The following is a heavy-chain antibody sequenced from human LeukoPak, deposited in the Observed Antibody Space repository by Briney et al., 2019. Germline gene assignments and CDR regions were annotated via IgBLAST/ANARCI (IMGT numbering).Heavy chain of an antibody. CDR3: ARHISSASSWYVDY. J-gene: IGHJ4*02. Sequence: SETLSLTCTVSGGSISNYYWNWIRQPPGKGLEWIGYIYYSGTTNYNPSLKSRVSMSVDTSKNQFSLKLSSVTAADTAVYYCARHISSASSWYVDYWGQGTLVTVSS. D-gene: IGHD6-13*01. V-gene: IGHV4-59*08. CDR2: IYYSGTT. CDR1: GGSISNYY.